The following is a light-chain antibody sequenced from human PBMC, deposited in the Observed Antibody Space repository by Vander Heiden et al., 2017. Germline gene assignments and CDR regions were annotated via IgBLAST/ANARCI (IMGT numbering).Light chain of an antibody. V-gene: IGLV1-44*01. CDR1: SSNIGSNT. CDR2: SDN. J-gene: IGLJ3*02. Sequence: QSVLTQPPSASGTPGQGVTITCSGSSSNIGSNTVNCYRRRPGTAPNLLIYSDNQRPSGVPDRFSGAKSGTSASLAISGLQSEDEADYYCAAWDDSLNGWVFGGGTKLTVL. CDR3: AAWDDSLNGWV.